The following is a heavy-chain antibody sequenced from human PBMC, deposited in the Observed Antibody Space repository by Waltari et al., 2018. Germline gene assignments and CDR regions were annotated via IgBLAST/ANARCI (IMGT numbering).Heavy chain of an antibody. V-gene: IGHV4-59*01. J-gene: IGHJ5*02. CDR1: GGSISGYY. CDR2: IHYSGSP. D-gene: IGHD6-6*01. CDR3: AKMAGTWQLAENWFDP. Sequence: QVQLQESGPGLVKSSETLSLTCSVSGGSISGYYWRWIRQPPGKGLEWIGYIHYSGSPNYNPSLKSRVSISVDTSKNQFSLNLRSVSAADTAVYYCAKMAGTWQLAENWFDPWGQGTLVTVSS.